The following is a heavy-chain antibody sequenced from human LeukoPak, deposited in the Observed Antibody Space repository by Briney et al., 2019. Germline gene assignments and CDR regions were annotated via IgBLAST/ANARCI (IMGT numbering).Heavy chain of an antibody. CDR1: GYTFTSYD. Sequence: GASVKVSCKASGYTFTSYDISRVRQAPGQGPEWMGWISAYSGNTNYAQKLQGRVTMTTDTSTSTAYMELRSLRSDDTAVYYCARDHDPHYYDSSGYYGYWGQGTLVTVSS. D-gene: IGHD3-22*01. CDR3: ARDHDPHYYDSSGYYGY. V-gene: IGHV1-18*01. J-gene: IGHJ4*02. CDR2: ISAYSGNT.